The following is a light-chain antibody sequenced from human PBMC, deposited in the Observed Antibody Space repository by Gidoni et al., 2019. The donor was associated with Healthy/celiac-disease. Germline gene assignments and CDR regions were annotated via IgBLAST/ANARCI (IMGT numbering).Light chain of an antibody. V-gene: IGKV1-5*03. CDR2: KAS. CDR1: QSISSW. CDR3: QQTHSFPYT. Sequence: DIQMTQSPSTLSASVGDRVTITCRASQSISSWLAWYQQKPGKAPKLLIYKASSLESGVPSRFSGSGSGTEFTLTISSLQPDDFATYYCQQTHSFPYTFGQGSKLDI. J-gene: IGKJ2*01.